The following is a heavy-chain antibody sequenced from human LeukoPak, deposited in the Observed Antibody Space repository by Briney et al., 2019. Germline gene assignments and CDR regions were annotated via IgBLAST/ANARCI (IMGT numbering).Heavy chain of an antibody. D-gene: IGHD6-19*01. CDR1: GFTFSSYS. CDR3: ARDWVRIAVERD. V-gene: IGHV3-21*01. CDR2: ISSSSDYI. J-gene: IGHJ4*02. Sequence: KPGGSLRLSCAASGFTFSSYSMNWVRQAPGKGLAWVSSISSSSDYIYYADSVKGRFTISRDNAKNSLYLQMNSLRAEDTAVYYCARDWVRIAVERDWGQGTLVTVSS.